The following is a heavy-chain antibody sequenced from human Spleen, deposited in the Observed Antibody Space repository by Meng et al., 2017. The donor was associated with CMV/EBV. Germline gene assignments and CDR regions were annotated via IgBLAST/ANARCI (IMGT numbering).Heavy chain of an antibody. V-gene: IGHV4-59*12. D-gene: IGHD6-19*01. CDR2: LYQSGST. Sequence: SETLSLTCTVSGGSISSYYWSWIRQPPGKGLEWIGSLYQSGSTIYNPSLKSRVTISVDTSKNHFSLKLSSVTAADTAVYYCATPRAGFASGWSFDYWGQGALVTVSS. CDR3: ATPRAGFASGWSFDY. J-gene: IGHJ4*02. CDR1: GGSISSYY.